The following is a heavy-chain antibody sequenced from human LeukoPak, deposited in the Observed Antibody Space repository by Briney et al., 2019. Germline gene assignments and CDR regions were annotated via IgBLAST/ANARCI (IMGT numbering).Heavy chain of an antibody. CDR2: IYHSGST. J-gene: IGHJ4*02. D-gene: IGHD6-19*01. CDR3: ARHRVYSSGWYTFDY. CDR1: GGSISSGGYS. V-gene: IGHV4-30-2*01. Sequence: SQTLSLTCVVSGGSISSGGYSWSWIRQPPGKGLEWIGYIYHSGSTYYNPSLKSRVTISVDRSKNQFSLKLSSVTAADTAVYYCARHRVYSSGWYTFDYWGQGTLVTVSS.